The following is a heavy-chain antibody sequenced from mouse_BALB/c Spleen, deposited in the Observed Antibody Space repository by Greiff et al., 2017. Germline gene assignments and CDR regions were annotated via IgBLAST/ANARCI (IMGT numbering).Heavy chain of an antibody. CDR3: AREQLRGDYYAMDS. J-gene: IGHJ4*01. CDR1: GYTFTSYW. V-gene: IGHV1S41*01. CDR2: IAPGSGST. Sequence: DLVKPGASVKLSCKASGYTFTSYWINWIKQRPGQGLEWIGRIAPGSGSTYYNEMFKGKATLTVDTSSSTAYIQLSSLSSEDSAVYFCAREQLRGDYYAMDSWGQGTSVTVSS. D-gene: IGHD1-1*01.